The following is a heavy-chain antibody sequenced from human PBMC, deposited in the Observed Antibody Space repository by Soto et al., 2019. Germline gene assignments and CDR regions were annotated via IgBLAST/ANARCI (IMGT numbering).Heavy chain of an antibody. Sequence: HLPLQESGPGLVKSSETLSLTCAVSGGSITSSGLWWSWIRQPPGKCLEWIATIYDTGNTFYNPSLRSRVTISADTSRNQFARNLISVTAADTAVYYCAKRAYGDPFDPWGQGTLVTVSS. CDR1: GGSITSSGLW. J-gene: IGHJ5*02. CDR2: IYDTGNT. V-gene: IGHV4-39*01. D-gene: IGHD4-17*01. CDR3: AKRAYGDPFDP.